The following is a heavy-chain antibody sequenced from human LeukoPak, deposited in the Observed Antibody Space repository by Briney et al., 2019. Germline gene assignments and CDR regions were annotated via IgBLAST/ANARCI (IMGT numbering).Heavy chain of an antibody. CDR2: ISGSGGST. D-gene: IGHD5-24*01. CDR3: ASRRDGYNYIRGAFDI. V-gene: IGHV3-23*01. CDR1: GFTFSSYA. Sequence: PGGSLRLSCAASGFTFSSYAMSWVRQAPGKGLEWVSAISGSGGSTYYADSVKGRFTISRDNSKNTLYLQMNSLRAEDTAVYYCASRRDGYNYIRGAFDIWGQGTMVTVSS. J-gene: IGHJ3*02.